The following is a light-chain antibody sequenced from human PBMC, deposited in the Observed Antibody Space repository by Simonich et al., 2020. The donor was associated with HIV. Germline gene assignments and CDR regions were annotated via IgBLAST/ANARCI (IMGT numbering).Light chain of an antibody. Sequence: QSALTQPASVSGSPGQSITISCTGTNSDIGNYKYVSLYQQHPGKAPKLMIYDVSNRPSGVSDRFSGSKAGNTASLTISGLQAEDEAEYYCSSYTSSSTRIFGGGTKVTVL. CDR3: SSYTSSSTRI. J-gene: IGLJ2*01. CDR1: NSDIGNYKY. V-gene: IGLV2-14*03. CDR2: DVS.